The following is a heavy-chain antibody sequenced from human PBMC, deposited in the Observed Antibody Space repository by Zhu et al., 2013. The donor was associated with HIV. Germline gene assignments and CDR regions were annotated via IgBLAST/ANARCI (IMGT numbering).Heavy chain of an antibody. CDR1: GGSISSGDYY. V-gene: IGHV4-30-4*01. Sequence: QVQLQESGPGLVKPSQTLSLTCTVSGGSISSGDYYWSWIRQPPGKGLEWIGYIYYSGSTYYNPSLKSRVTISVDTSKNQFSLKLSSVTAADTAVYYCARAPRSPVTGDRTDAFDIWGQGTMVTVSS. CDR2: IYYSGST. CDR3: ARAPRSPVTGDRTDAFDI. D-gene: IGHD7-27*01. J-gene: IGHJ3*02.